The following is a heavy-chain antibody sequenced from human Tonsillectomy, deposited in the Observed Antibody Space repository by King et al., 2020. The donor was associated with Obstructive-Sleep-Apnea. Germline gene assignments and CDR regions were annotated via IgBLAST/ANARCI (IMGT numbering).Heavy chain of an antibody. CDR2: FNHIGST. Sequence: HVQLQQWGAGLLKPSETLSLTCAVYGGSFSGYYWSWIRQPPGKGLEWIGEFNHIGSTNYNPSLKSRVTISEDTSKNQFSLKLSAVTAADTAVYYCARGPPLLWFGDRAPSFDYWGQGTLVTVSS. CDR1: GGSFSGYY. J-gene: IGHJ4*02. CDR3: ARGPPLLWFGDRAPSFDY. V-gene: IGHV4-34*01. D-gene: IGHD3-10*01.